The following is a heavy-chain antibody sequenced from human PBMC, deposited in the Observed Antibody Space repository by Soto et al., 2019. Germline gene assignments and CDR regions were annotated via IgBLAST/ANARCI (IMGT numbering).Heavy chain of an antibody. CDR3: ARVRAAITGTTRPFDY. V-gene: IGHV1-3*01. CDR1: GYTFTSYA. Sequence: QVQLVQSGAEVKKPGASVKVSCKASGYTFTSYAMHWVRQAPGQRLEWMGWINAGNGNTKYSQKFQGRVNITRDTSASTAYMELSSLRSEDTAVYYCARVRAAITGTTRPFDYWGQGTLVTVSS. CDR2: INAGNGNT. J-gene: IGHJ4*02. D-gene: IGHD1-7*01.